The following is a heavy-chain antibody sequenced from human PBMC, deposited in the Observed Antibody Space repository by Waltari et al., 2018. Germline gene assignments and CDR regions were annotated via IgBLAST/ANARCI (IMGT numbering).Heavy chain of an antibody. Sequence: QVQLVQSGAEVKKPGSSVKVSCKASGGTFSSYAISWVRHAPGQGLEWMGGFLPIFGTENYAQKFQGRVTITADKSTSTAYMELSSLRSEDPAVYYCAIVGATPPPLFDYWGQGTLVTVSS. V-gene: IGHV1-69*14. CDR2: FLPIFGTE. D-gene: IGHD1-26*01. CDR1: GGTFSSYA. J-gene: IGHJ4*02. CDR3: AIVGATPPPLFDY.